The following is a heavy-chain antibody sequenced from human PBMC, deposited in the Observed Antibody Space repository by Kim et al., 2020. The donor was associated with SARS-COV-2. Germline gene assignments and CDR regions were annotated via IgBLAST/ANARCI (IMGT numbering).Heavy chain of an antibody. V-gene: IGHV4-31*02. Sequence: QSRRSRVTISVDTSKNQFSLKLSSVTAADTAVYYCARDQVANYYYYGMDVWGQGTTVTVSS. CDR3: ARDQVANYYYYGMDV. D-gene: IGHD5-12*01. J-gene: IGHJ6*02.